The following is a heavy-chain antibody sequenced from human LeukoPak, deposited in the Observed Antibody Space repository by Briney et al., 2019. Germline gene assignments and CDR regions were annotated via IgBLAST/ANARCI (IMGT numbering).Heavy chain of an antibody. V-gene: IGHV3-7*01. D-gene: IGHD6-25*01. J-gene: IGHJ4*02. CDR1: GFTFSSYG. CDR3: ARGAPAAGRVDY. Sequence: GGSLRLSCAASGFTFSSYGMHWVRQAPGKGLEWVANIEYNGGAKDYADSVKGRFSISRDNAKNSLYLQLNSLRNEDTALYYCARGAPAAGRVDYWGQGTLVTVSS. CDR2: IEYNGGAK.